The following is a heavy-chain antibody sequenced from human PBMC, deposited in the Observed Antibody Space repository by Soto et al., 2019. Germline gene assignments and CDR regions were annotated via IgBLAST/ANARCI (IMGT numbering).Heavy chain of an antibody. D-gene: IGHD2-2*02. J-gene: IGHJ6*02. CDR3: ARGTGSAGYCSSTSCYTGYYGMDV. CDR2: IYHSGST. Sequence: ETLSLTCAVSGGSISSSNWWSWVRQPPGKGLEWIGEIYHSGSTNYNPSLKSRVTISVDKSKNQFSLKLSSVTAADTAVYYCARGTGSAGYCSSTSCYTGYYGMDVWGQGTTVTVSS. CDR1: GGSISSSNW. V-gene: IGHV4-4*02.